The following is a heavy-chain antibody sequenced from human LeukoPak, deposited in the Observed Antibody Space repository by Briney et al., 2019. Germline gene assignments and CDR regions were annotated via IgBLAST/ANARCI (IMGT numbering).Heavy chain of an antibody. V-gene: IGHV4-34*01. Sequence: SETLSLTCAVYGGSFSGYYWSWIRQPPGKGLEWIGEINHSGSTNYNPSLKSRVTISVDTPKNQFSLKLSSVTAADTAVYYCARGERYFDWLLPPTYWGQGTLVTVSS. CDR2: INHSGST. J-gene: IGHJ4*02. CDR3: ARGERYFDWLLPPTY. D-gene: IGHD3-9*01. CDR1: GGSFSGYY.